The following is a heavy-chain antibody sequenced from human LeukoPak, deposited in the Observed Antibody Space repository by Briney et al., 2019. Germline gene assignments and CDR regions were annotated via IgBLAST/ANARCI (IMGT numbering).Heavy chain of an antibody. CDR1: GFTFSSYG. V-gene: IGHV3-23*01. J-gene: IGHJ4*02. CDR2: ISASGGST. D-gene: IGHD3-10*01. Sequence: PGGSLRLSCAASGFTFSSYGLSWVRQAPGKGLEWVSAISASGGSTYYADSVKGRFTISRDNSKNPLYLQMNSLRAEDTAVYYCAKKMVRGVIMSSSFDYWGQGTLVTVSS. CDR3: AKKMVRGVIMSSSFDY.